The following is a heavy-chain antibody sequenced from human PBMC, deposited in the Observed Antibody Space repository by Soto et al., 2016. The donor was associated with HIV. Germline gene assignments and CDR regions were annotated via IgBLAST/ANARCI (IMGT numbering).Heavy chain of an antibody. J-gene: IGHJ4*02. Sequence: EVQLLESGGDLIQPGGSLRLSCAASGFTFSSYAMSWVRQAPGKGLEWVSAISGSGGSTYYADSVKGRFTISRDNSKNALYLQMNSLRAEDTAIYYCAKHGLFDYWGQGALVTVSS. V-gene: IGHV3-23*01. CDR1: GFTFSSYA. CDR2: ISGSGGST. CDR3: AKHGLFDY.